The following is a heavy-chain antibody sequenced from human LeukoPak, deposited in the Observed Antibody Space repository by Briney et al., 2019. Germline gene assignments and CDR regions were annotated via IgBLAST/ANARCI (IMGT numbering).Heavy chain of an antibody. CDR2: IKSKTDGGTT. V-gene: IGHV3-15*01. D-gene: IGHD2-2*01. Sequence: PGGSLRLSCAASGFTFSNAWMSWVRQAPGKGLEWVGRIKSKTDGGTTDYAAPVKGRFTISRDDSKNTLYLQMNSLKTEDTAVYYCTTARTPNCSSTSCLYPYYYYYYMDVWGKGTTVTVSS. CDR1: GFTFSNAW. CDR3: TTARTPNCSSTSCLYPYYYYYYMDV. J-gene: IGHJ6*03.